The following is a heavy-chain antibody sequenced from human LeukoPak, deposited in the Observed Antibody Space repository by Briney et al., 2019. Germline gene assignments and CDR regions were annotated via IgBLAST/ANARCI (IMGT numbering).Heavy chain of an antibody. J-gene: IGHJ2*01. D-gene: IGHD3-9*01. Sequence: ASETLSLTCTVSGGSISSYYWSWIRKPTGKGLEWIGYINYSGSTDYNPSLKSRVTMSVDTSKNQFSLKLSSVTAADTAVYFCGRRTSYDTLTGYIYWYFDLWGRGTLVTVSS. V-gene: IGHV4-59*01. CDR1: GGSISSYY. CDR2: INYSGST. CDR3: GRRTSYDTLTGYIYWYFDL.